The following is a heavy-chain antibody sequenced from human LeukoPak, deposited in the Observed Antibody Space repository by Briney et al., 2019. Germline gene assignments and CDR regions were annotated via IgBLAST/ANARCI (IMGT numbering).Heavy chain of an antibody. J-gene: IGHJ4*02. CDR1: GGTFSSYA. CDR2: IIPIFGTA. V-gene: IGHV1-69*13. D-gene: IGHD3-22*01. Sequence: GASVKVSCTASGGTFSSYAISWVRQAPGQGLEWMGGIIPIFGTANYAQKFQGRVTITADESTSTAYMELSSLRSEDTAVYYCASPRTYYYDSSGYYFLNFDYWGQGTLVTVSS. CDR3: ASPRTYYYDSSGYYFLNFDY.